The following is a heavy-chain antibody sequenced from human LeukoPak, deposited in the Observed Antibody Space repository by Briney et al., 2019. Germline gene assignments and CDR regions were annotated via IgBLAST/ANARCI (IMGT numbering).Heavy chain of an antibody. D-gene: IGHD3-10*01. V-gene: IGHV4-34*01. Sequence: SETLSLTCAVYGGSFSGYYWSWIRQPPGKGLEWIGEINHSGSTNYNPSLKSRVTISVDTSKNQFSLKLSSVTAADTAVYYCATRHSLLWFGELLALFSYWGQGTLVTVSS. CDR1: GGSFSGYY. CDR2: INHSGST. J-gene: IGHJ4*02. CDR3: ATRHSLLWFGELLALFSY.